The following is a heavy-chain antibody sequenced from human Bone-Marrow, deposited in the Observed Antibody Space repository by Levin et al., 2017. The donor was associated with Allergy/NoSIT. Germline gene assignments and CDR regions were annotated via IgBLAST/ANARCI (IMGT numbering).Heavy chain of an antibody. CDR1: VGSISSFY. V-gene: IGHV4-59*01. D-gene: IGHD6-19*01. Sequence: SQTLSLTCTVSVGSISSFYWNWIRQSPGRPLEWLGYIFYSGSTDYNPALQSRLTISLDTSKKQFSLRLTSVTAADTAVYFCARSAKYKSGSGWYFDHWGQGILVAVSS. CDR3: ARSAKYKSGSGWYFDH. J-gene: IGHJ4*02. CDR2: IFYSGST.